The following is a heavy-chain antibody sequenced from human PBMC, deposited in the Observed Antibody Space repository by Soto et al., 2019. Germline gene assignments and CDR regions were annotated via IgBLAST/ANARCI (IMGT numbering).Heavy chain of an antibody. Sequence: SVKVSCKASGGTFSSYAISWVRQAPGQGLEWMGGIIPIFGTANYAQKFQGRVTITADESTSTAYMELSSLRSEDTAVYYCAREKDIVVVPAAAPDVFDIWGQGTMVTVSS. D-gene: IGHD2-2*01. CDR2: IIPIFGTA. CDR3: AREKDIVVVPAAAPDVFDI. CDR1: GGTFSSYA. V-gene: IGHV1-69*13. J-gene: IGHJ3*02.